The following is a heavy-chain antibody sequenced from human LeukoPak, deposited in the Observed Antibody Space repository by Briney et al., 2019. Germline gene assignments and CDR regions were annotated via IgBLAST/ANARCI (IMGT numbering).Heavy chain of an antibody. V-gene: IGHV4-4*02. CDR3: AREGGPYRPLDY. Sequence: SETLSLTCDVSGGSITQTSYWTRVRQPPGKGLEWIGEVNLQGSTNYNPSLMRRVAISVDTSANHVSLQLTSVTAADTAVYYCAREGGPYRPLDYSGQGTLVTVSS. CDR1: GGSITQTSY. CDR2: VNLQGST. J-gene: IGHJ4*02.